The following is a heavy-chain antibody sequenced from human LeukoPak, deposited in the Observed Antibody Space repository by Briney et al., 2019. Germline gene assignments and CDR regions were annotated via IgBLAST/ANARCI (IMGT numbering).Heavy chain of an antibody. CDR3: AREPSGGDPCLDY. V-gene: IGHV3-7*01. J-gene: IGHJ4*02. D-gene: IGHD3-10*01. CDR2: IKQDGSEK. CDR1: GFTFSSYW. Sequence: PGGSLRLSCAASGFTFSSYWMSWVRQAPGKGLEWVANIKQDGSEKYYVDSVKGRFTISRDNAKNSLYLQMNSLRAEDTAVYYCAREPSGGDPCLDYWGQGTPVTVSS.